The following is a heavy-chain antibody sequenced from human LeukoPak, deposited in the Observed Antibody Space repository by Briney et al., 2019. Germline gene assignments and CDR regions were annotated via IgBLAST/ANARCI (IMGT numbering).Heavy chain of an antibody. Sequence: SETLSLTCAVYGGSFSGYYWSWIRQPPGKGLEWIGEIYHGGSTTYNPSLKSRVTISVDTSKNQFSLKLSSVTAADTAVYYCARDSDTAMDGMDVWGQGTTVTVSS. CDR1: GGSFSGYY. CDR3: ARDSDTAMDGMDV. D-gene: IGHD5-18*01. CDR2: IYHGGST. J-gene: IGHJ6*02. V-gene: IGHV4-34*01.